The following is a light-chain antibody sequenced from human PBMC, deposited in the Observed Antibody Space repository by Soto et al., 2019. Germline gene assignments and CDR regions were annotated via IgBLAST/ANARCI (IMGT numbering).Light chain of an antibody. J-gene: IGKJ2*01. CDR3: QQYDYWPPYT. CDR1: QSIRDN. CDR2: GAS. V-gene: IGKV3-15*01. Sequence: EIVMTQSPATLSVSPGERAIVSCRASQSIRDNLAWYQQTPGRAPRLLIYGASIRATGVPARFSGSGSGTEFTLTISSLQSEDFAVYYCQQYDYWPPYTFGQGTKAEIK.